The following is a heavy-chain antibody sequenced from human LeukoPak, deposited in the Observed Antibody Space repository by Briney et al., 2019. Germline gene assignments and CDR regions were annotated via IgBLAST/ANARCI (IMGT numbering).Heavy chain of an antibody. V-gene: IGHV4-30-4*01. J-gene: IGHJ4*02. CDR3: ARWKTTVTTSADYFDY. D-gene: IGHD4-17*01. CDR1: GCSISSGDYY. Sequence: SETLSLTCTVSGCSISSGDYYWSWIPKPPGKGLEWIGYIYYSGSTYYNPSHKSRVTISVDTSKNQFSLKLSSVTAADTAVYYCARWKTTVTTSADYFDYWGQGTLVTVSS. CDR2: IYYSGST.